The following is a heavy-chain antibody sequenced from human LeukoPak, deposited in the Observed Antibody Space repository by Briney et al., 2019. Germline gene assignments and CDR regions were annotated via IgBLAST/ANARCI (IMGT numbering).Heavy chain of an antibody. D-gene: IGHD3-10*01. CDR2: INPKTGGT. CDR1: RYTFRDYY. J-gene: IGHJ5*02. Sequence: ASVKVSCKASRYTFRDYYMHWVRQAPGQGLEWMGWINPKTGGTNYAQNFQGRVTMTRDTSISTAYMELNRLRSDDTAVYYCASFEVGAWGQGTLVTVSS. CDR3: ASFEVGA. V-gene: IGHV1-2*02.